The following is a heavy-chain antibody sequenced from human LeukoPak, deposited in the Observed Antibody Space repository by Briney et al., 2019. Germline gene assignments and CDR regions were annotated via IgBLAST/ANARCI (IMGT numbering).Heavy chain of an antibody. Sequence: SQTLSLTCDISGDSVSSNSAAWNWIRQSPSRGLEWLGRTYYRSKWCNDFAVSVKSRININPDTSKNQFSLHLNSVTPEDTAVYYCARDCVWCAGTEGHWFDPWGQGTLVTVSS. CDR3: ARDCVWCAGTEGHWFDP. CDR1: GDSVSSNSAA. CDR2: TYYRSKWCN. V-gene: IGHV6-1*01. D-gene: IGHD6-13*01. J-gene: IGHJ5*02.